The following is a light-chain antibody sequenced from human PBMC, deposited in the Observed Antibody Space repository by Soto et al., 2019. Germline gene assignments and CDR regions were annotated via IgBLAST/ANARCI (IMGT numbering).Light chain of an antibody. CDR1: SSDVGANNY. CDR3: SAFATSRAYV. Sequence: QSALTQPASVSGSPGQSITISCTGTSSDVGANNYVSWYQQQSGKAPKLLIHEVSNRPAGVSDRFSGSKSGNTASLTISGLQAEDEADYYCSAFATSRAYVFGIGTKLTFL. J-gene: IGLJ1*01. V-gene: IGLV2-14*01. CDR2: EVS.